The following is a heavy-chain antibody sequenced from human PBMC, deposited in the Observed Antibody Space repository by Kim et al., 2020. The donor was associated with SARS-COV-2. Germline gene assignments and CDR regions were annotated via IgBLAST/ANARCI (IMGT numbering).Heavy chain of an antibody. CDR3: ARLVGATVYWFDP. V-gene: IGHV4-39*02. Sequence: NQSLTGRVTLSVDTSKNHFSLKLSSVTAADTAVYYCARLVGATVYWFDPWGQGTLVTVSS. J-gene: IGHJ5*02. D-gene: IGHD1-26*01.